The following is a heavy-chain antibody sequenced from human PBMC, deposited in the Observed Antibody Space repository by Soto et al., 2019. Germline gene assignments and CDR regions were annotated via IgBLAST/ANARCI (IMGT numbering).Heavy chain of an antibody. CDR1: GGSFSGYY. CDR2: INHSGST. Sequence: SETLSLTCAVYGGSFSGYYWSWIRQPPGKGLEWIGEINHSGSTNYNPSLKSRVTISVGTPKNQFSLKLSSVTAADTAVYYCARARGGLWFEDSGYYYGMDVWGQGTTVTVSS. V-gene: IGHV4-34*01. J-gene: IGHJ6*02. D-gene: IGHD3-10*01. CDR3: ARARGGLWFEDSGYYYGMDV.